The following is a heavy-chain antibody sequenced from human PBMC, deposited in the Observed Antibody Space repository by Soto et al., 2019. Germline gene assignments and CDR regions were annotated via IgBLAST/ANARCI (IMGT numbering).Heavy chain of an antibody. Sequence: ASVKVSCKVSGYTLTELSIHWVRQAPGKGHEWMGGFDPEEGKTVYAQRFQGRLTMTGDTSTDTRYMELHSMTSDDSAVYYCAIKLGYFDYWGQGTLVTVSS. J-gene: IGHJ4*02. CDR2: FDPEEGKT. D-gene: IGHD6-6*01. V-gene: IGHV1-24*01. CDR1: GYTLTELS. CDR3: AIKLGYFDY.